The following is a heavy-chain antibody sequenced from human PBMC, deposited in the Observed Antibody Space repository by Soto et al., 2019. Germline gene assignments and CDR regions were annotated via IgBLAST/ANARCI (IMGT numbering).Heavy chain of an antibody. CDR3: AKDVFGVWFGELLSFDY. CDR1: GLTVSSND. V-gene: IGHV3-53*01. D-gene: IGHD3-10*01. Sequence: GGSLRLSCAASGLTVSSNDMSWVRQSPGKGLEWVSVIYSGGSKHDADSVKGRFTISRDNSKNMVYLQMNSLRVDDTAVYYCAKDVFGVWFGELLSFDYWGQGALVTVSS. CDR2: IYSGGSK. J-gene: IGHJ4*02.